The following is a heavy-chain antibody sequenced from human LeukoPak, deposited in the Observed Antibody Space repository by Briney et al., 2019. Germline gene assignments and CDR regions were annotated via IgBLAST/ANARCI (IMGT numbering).Heavy chain of an antibody. CDR1: GFSVSSKY. CDR2: ISGSGGST. Sequence: GGSLRLSCAASGFSVSSKYMSWVRQAPGKGLEWVSAISGSGGSTYYADSVKGRFTISRDNSKNTLYLQMNSLRAEDTAVYYCAKAGGSSSWYAFDYWGQGTLVTVSS. CDR3: AKAGGSSSWYAFDY. J-gene: IGHJ4*02. D-gene: IGHD6-13*01. V-gene: IGHV3-23*01.